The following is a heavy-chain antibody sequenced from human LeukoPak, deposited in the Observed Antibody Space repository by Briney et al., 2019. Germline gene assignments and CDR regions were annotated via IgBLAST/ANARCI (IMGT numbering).Heavy chain of an antibody. CDR2: IHCYGGST. CDR1: GFTLDDYG. D-gene: IGHD6-13*01. Sequence: RPGGSLSLSCGAWGFTLDDYGMRWVSRAPRRAREWVSGIHCYGGSTRYADSVKCRSTISRDNAKNSLYLQMNSLRAEDTALYYCATVRYSSSGYEKRWIGNGFDPWGQGTLVTAS. CDR3: ATVRYSSSGYEKRWIGNGFDP. J-gene: IGHJ5*02. V-gene: IGHV3-20*04.